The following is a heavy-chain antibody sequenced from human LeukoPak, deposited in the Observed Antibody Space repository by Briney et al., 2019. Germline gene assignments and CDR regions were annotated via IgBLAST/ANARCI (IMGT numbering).Heavy chain of an antibody. CDR1: GGSISSYNYY. Sequence: SETLSLTCIVSGGSISSYNYYWDWIRQPPGKGLEWIGSFYSSGSTYYNPSLKSRVTISVDTSKNQFSLKLTSVTAADTAMYYCARGIYSGNYYYQFDYWGQGTLVTVSS. CDR3: ARGIYSGNYYYQFDY. CDR2: FYSSGST. V-gene: IGHV4-39*07. D-gene: IGHD1-26*01. J-gene: IGHJ4*02.